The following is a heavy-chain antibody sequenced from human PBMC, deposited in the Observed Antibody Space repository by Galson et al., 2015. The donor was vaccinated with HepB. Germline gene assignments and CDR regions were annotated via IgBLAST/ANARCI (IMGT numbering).Heavy chain of an antibody. CDR2: ITGSGMNT. CDR3: AKGSQSGGWDYPQNDC. D-gene: IGHD6-19*01. V-gene: IGHV3-23*01. Sequence: SLRLSCAASGFTFSSYAMSWVRQAPGKGLEWVSAITGSGMNTYYTDSVKGRFTISRDNSKNTLYLQMNSLRAEDTAVYYCAKGSQSGGWDYPQNDCWGQGTLVTVSS. CDR1: GFTFSSYA. J-gene: IGHJ4*02.